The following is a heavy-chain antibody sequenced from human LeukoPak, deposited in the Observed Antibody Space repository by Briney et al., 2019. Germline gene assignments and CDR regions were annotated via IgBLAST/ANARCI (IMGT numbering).Heavy chain of an antibody. CDR1: GGSFSGYY. V-gene: IGHV4-34*01. CDR2: INHSGST. J-gene: IGHJ4*02. CDR3: ARGLTRRQYSSSWYYFDY. D-gene: IGHD6-13*01. Sequence: PSETLSLTCAVYGGSFSGYYWSWIRQPPGKGLEWIGEINHSGSTNYNPSPKSRVTISVDTSKNQFSLKLSSVTAADTAVYYCARGLTRRQYSSSWYYFDYWGQGTLVTVSS.